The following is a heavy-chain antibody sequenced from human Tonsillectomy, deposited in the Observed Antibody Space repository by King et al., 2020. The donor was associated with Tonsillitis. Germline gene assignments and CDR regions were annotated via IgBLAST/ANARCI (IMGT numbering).Heavy chain of an antibody. Sequence: VQLVESGGGLVQPGGSLXLSCAASDLTFSTYWMSWIRQAPGKGLEWVANIKHDGSDTTYVDSVKGRFTVSRDNAKNSLYLEMNRLRAEDTALYYCARNPAWGALDSWGQGALVTVSS. J-gene: IGHJ4*02. V-gene: IGHV3-7*01. CDR2: IKHDGSDT. CDR3: ARNPAWGALDS. CDR1: DLTFSTYW. D-gene: IGHD7-27*01.